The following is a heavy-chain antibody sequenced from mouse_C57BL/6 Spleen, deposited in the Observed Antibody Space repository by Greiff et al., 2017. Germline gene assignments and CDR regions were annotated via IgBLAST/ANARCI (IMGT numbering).Heavy chain of an antibody. J-gene: IGHJ1*03. CDR2: IHPNSGST. CDR1: GYTFTSYW. CDR3: LNYGGAPLDFDV. D-gene: IGHD1-2*01. V-gene: IGHV1-64*01. Sequence: QVQLQQPGAELVKPGASVKLSCKASGYTFTSYWLNWVKQRPGQGLEWIGMIHPNSGSTNYNEKFKSKATLTVDKSSSTAYMQLNSLTAEDSAVYNYLNYGGAPLDFDVWGTGTTVTVSS.